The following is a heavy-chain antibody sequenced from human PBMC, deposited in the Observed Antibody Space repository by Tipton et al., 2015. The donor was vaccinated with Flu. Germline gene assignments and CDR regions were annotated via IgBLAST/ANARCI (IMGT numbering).Heavy chain of an antibody. CDR2: ISRTSRSI. V-gene: IGHV3-21*01. Sequence: SLRLSCVGSGFSFSSYNINWVRQAPGKGLEWVSAISRTSRSIYHADSVKGRFTISRDNAKNTVSLQMNRLTAEDTAVYYCAGGKGEAYVASFDFWSQGTGVSVSS. CDR1: GFSFSSYN. D-gene: IGHD3-16*01. J-gene: IGHJ4*02. CDR3: AGGKGEAYVASFDF.